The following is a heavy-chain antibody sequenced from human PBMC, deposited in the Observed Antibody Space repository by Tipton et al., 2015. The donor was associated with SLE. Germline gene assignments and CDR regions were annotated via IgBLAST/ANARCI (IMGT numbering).Heavy chain of an antibody. V-gene: IGHV4-61*03. J-gene: IGHJ4*02. Sequence: TLSLTCTVSGGSVSSANYYWSWIRQPPGKGLEWIGYIFYSGSTSYNPSLESRVTMSIDTSNNHFSLDLRSVTAADTAIYYCARAAGNFGDYFDNWGQGILVTFSS. CDR1: GGSVSSANYY. CDR2: IFYSGST. CDR3: ARAAGNFGDYFDN. D-gene: IGHD3-10*01.